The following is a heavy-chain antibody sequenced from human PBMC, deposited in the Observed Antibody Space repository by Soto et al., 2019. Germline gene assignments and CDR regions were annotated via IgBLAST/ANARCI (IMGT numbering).Heavy chain of an antibody. CDR3: ARSLDTAMASSYGMDV. Sequence: GASLRLSCAASGFTFSSYSMNWVRQAPGKGLEWVSSISSSSSYIYYADSVKGRFTISRDNAKNSLYLQMNSLRAEDTAVYYCARSLDTAMASSYGMDVWGQGTTVTVSS. CDR2: ISSSSSYI. CDR1: GFTFSSYS. D-gene: IGHD5-18*01. V-gene: IGHV3-21*01. J-gene: IGHJ6*02.